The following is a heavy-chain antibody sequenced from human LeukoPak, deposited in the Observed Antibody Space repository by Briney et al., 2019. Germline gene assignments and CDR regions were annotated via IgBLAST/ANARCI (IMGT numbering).Heavy chain of an antibody. CDR3: ARAGYCSSTSCYRFNWFDP. J-gene: IGHJ5*02. CDR1: GFTFSSYA. Sequence: GGSLRLSCAASGFTFSSYAMSWVRQAPGKGLEWVSRINSDGSSTSYADSVKGRFTISRDNAKNTLYLQMNSLRAEDTAVYYCARAGYCSSTSCYRFNWFDPWGQGTLVTVSS. CDR2: INSDGSST. V-gene: IGHV3-74*01. D-gene: IGHD2-2*03.